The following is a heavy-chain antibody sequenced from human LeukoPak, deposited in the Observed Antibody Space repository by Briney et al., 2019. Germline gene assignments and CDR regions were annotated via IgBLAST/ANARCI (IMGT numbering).Heavy chain of an antibody. D-gene: IGHD6-13*01. V-gene: IGHV3-20*04. CDR3: ARAYSSSWYFFDY. CDR2: INWNGGSS. Sequence: GGSLRLSCAAPGFAFDDYGMSWVRQAPGKGLEWVSGINWNGGSSGYADSVKGRFTISRDNAKNSLYLQMNSLRAEDTALYYCARAYSSSWYFFDYWGQGTLVTVSS. CDR1: GFAFDDYG. J-gene: IGHJ4*02.